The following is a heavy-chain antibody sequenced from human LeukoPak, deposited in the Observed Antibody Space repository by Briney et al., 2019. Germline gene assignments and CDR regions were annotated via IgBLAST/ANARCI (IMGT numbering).Heavy chain of an antibody. CDR2: IKQDGSEK. V-gene: IGHV3-7*01. CDR3: ARGLGVVATIKYFDY. Sequence: PGGSLRLSCAASGFTFSSYWMSWVRQAPGKGLEWVANIKQDGSEKYYVDSVKGRFTISRDNAKNSLYLQMNSLRAEDTAVYYCARGLGVVATIKYFDYWGQGTLVTVSS. J-gene: IGHJ4*02. CDR1: GFTFSSYW. D-gene: IGHD5-12*01.